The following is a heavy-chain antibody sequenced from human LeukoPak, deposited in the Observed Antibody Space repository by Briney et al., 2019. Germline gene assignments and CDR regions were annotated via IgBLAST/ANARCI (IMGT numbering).Heavy chain of an antibody. CDR2: IYYSGST. J-gene: IGHJ3*02. CDR3: ARGPLRVVPAAIDYAFDI. V-gene: IGHV4-39*07. D-gene: IGHD2-2*01. Sequence: PSETLSLTCTVSGGSISSSSYYWGWIRQPPGKGLEWIGSIYYSGSTYYNPSLKSRVTISVDTSKNQFSLKLSSVTAADTAVYYCARGPLRVVPAAIDYAFDIWGQGTMVTVSS. CDR1: GGSISSSSYY.